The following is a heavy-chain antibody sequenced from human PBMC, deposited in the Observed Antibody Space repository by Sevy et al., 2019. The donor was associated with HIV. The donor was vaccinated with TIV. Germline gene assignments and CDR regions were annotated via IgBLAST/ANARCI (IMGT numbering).Heavy chain of an antibody. D-gene: IGHD2-8*01. CDR3: ARTYCTNGVCYYYYGMDV. CDR2: INPKNGNT. CDR1: GYTFTSYG. J-gene: IGHJ6*02. Sequence: ASLKVSCKASGYTFTSYGITWVRQAPGQGLEWMGWINPKNGNTKYAQKFQGRLTMTTDTSTSTVCMELRSLRSDDTAIYYCARTYCTNGVCYYYYGMDVWGQGTTVTVSS. V-gene: IGHV1-18*04.